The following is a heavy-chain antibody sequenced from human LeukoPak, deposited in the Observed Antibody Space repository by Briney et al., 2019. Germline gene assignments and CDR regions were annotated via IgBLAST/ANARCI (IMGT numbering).Heavy chain of an antibody. D-gene: IGHD3-10*01. J-gene: IGHJ6*03. V-gene: IGHV1-69*06. CDR3: ARSMRAAMVRGVINRNYYYYMDV. CDR2: VILIFDTA. Sequence: GASVRVSCKASGGTFNSYAISWVRQAPGQGLEWMGGVILIFDTANYAQKFKGRLTITADKSTSTAYMELSSLRSEDTAVYYCARSMRAAMVRGVINRNYYYYMDVWGKGTTVTISS. CDR1: GGTFNSYA.